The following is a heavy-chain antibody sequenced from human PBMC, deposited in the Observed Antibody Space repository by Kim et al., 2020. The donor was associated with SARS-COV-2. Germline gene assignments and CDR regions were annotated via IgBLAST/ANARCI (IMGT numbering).Heavy chain of an antibody. CDR3: ARSLPSLYGSGTDFDP. V-gene: IGHV4-39*01. CDR2: IYYSGST. Sequence: SETLSLTCTVSGGSISSSSYYWGWIRQPPGKGLEWIGSIYYSGSTYYNPSLKSRVTISVDTSKNQFSLKLSSVTAADTAVYYCARSLPSLYGSGTDFDPWGQGTLVTVSS. D-gene: IGHD3-10*01. CDR1: GGSISSSSYY. J-gene: IGHJ5*02.